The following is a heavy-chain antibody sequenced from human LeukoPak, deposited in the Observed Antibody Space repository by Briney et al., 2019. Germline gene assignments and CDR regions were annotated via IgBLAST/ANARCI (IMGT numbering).Heavy chain of an antibody. CDR2: INPSGGSA. Sequence: ASVKVSCKASGYTFTGYYMQWVRQAPGQGLEWMGIINPSGGSASYAQKFEGRVTMTRDTSTSTVYMELSSLRAVDTAVYYCARDSKTSSLADPWGQGTLVTVSS. CDR1: GYTFTGYY. J-gene: IGHJ5*02. CDR3: ARDSKTSSLADP. V-gene: IGHV1-46*01. D-gene: IGHD2-2*01.